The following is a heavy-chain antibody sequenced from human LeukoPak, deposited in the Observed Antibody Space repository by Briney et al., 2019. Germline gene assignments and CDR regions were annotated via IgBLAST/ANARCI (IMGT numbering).Heavy chain of an antibody. J-gene: IGHJ4*02. D-gene: IGHD4-23*01. CDR1: GYSISSGYY. V-gene: IGHV4-38-2*02. CDR3: ARHGGGNTWSHDY. Sequence: SETLSLTCTVSGYSISSGYYWGWIRQPPGKGLEWIGSIYHSGSTYYNPSLKSRVTISVDTSKNQFSLKLSSVTAADTAVYYCARHGGGNTWSHDYWGQGTLVTVSS. CDR2: IYHSGST.